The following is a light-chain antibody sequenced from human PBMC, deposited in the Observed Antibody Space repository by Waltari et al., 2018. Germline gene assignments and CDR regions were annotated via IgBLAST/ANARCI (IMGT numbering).Light chain of an antibody. CDR3: CSHAGSIGI. V-gene: IGLV2-23*02. Sequence: QSALTPPASVSGSRGQSITIPCTATSSAVGAYNFVSWYQHHPGNAPKFMSYEVNKRPSGVSNRFSGSKSGNTASLTISGLQAEDEADYYCCSHAGSIGIFGTGTKVTVL. J-gene: IGLJ1*01. CDR2: EVN. CDR1: SSAVGAYNF.